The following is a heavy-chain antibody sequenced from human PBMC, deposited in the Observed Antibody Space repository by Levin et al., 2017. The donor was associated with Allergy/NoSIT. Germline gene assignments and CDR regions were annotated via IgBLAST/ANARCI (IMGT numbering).Heavy chain of an antibody. CDR2: IWYDGSNK. D-gene: IGHD3-9*01. J-gene: IGHJ3*02. CDR1: GFTFSSYG. V-gene: IGHV3-33*01. Sequence: GESLKISCAASGFTFSSYGMHWVRQAPGKGLEWVAVIWYDGSNKYYADSVKGRFTISRDNSKNTLYLQMNSLRAEDTAVYYCALSGTRYFDWLLFGDAFDIWGQGTMVTVSS. CDR3: ALSGTRYFDWLLFGDAFDI.